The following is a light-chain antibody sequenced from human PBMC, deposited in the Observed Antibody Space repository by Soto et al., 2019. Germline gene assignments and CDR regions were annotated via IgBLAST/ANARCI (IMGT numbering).Light chain of an antibody. CDR3: QQIYRASLT. V-gene: IGKV1-39*01. Sequence: DIEMTQSPSSLSASVGDRVTITCRASQSITTYLTWYRQKPGKAPKLLIYAVSSLQSGVPSRFSGSGSETEFTLSISTLQSEVCASYFCQQIYRASLTFGGGTQVETK. CDR2: AVS. J-gene: IGKJ4*01. CDR1: QSITTY.